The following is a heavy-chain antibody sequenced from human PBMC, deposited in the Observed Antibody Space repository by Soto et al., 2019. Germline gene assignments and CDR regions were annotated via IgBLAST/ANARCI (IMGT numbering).Heavy chain of an antibody. Sequence: PGGSLRFSCTASGFTFSDYYMSWIRQAPGKGLEWLAYISGSGSTTYYTDSVKGRFAISRDNARTSLYLQINSLRVEDSAVYYCARSSLTYFEFWGQGTLVTVSS. CDR3: ARSSLTYFEF. CDR2: ISGSGSTT. J-gene: IGHJ4*02. V-gene: IGHV3-11*01. CDR1: GFTFSDYY.